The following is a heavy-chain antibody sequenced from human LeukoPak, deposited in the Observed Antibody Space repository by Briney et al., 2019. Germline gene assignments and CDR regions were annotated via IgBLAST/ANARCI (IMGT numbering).Heavy chain of an antibody. CDR1: GGSISSGGYY. Sequence: SQTLSLTCTVSGGSISSGGYYWSWIRQPPGKGLEWIGYIYYSGSTSYNPSLKSRVTISVDTSKNQFSLKLSSVTAADTAVYYCARDPLGYSSSWGQGTLVTVSS. J-gene: IGHJ4*02. CDR3: ARDPLGYSSS. V-gene: IGHV4-61*08. CDR2: IYYSGST. D-gene: IGHD6-13*01.